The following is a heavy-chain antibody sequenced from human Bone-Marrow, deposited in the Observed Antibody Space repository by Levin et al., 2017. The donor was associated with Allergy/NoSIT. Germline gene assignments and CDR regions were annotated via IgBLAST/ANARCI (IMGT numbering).Heavy chain of an antibody. CDR2: IDKDGSAN. Sequence: PGGSLRLSCAASGFTFTSRWMIWVRQAPGKGLEWVANIDKDGSANNYLDSVKGRFTISRDNAKSTLSLQMNSLRAGDTAVYYCVRDLNWSSFNWGQGTLVTVSS. V-gene: IGHV3-7*01. CDR3: VRDLNWSSFN. J-gene: IGHJ4*02. CDR1: GFTFTSRW.